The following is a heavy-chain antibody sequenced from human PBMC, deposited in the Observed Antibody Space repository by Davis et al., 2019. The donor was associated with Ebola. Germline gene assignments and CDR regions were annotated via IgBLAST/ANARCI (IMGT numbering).Heavy chain of an antibody. CDR2: IKEDGSEK. V-gene: IGHV3-7*03. CDR1: GFTFGNYA. Sequence: GESLKISCTASGFTFGNYAMSWFRQAPGKGLEWVAKIKEDGSEKLEVDSVKGRFTISRDNAKDSLYLQMNSLRAEDTAVYYCARGSRNMDVWGQGTTVTVSS. CDR3: ARGSRNMDV. J-gene: IGHJ6*02.